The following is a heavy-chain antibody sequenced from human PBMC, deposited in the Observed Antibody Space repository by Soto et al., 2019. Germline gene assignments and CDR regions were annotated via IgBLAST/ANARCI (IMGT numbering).Heavy chain of an antibody. J-gene: IGHJ4*02. CDR2: ISYHGSNK. V-gene: IGHV3-30-3*01. CDR1: GFTFSSYA. D-gene: IGHD1-26*01. CDR3: AREGASHGFDY. Sequence: GGSLRLSCAASGFTFSSYAMHWVRQAPGKGLQWVAIISYHGSNKYYADSVKGRFTISRDNSKNTLYLQMDSLRAEDTAVYYCAREGASHGFDYWGQGTLVTVSS.